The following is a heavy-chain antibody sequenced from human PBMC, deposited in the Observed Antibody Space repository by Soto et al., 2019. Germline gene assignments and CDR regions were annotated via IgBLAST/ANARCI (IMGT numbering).Heavy chain of an antibody. CDR2: INPSGGNT. CDR1: GYTFTSYY. J-gene: IGHJ6*02. Sequence: ASVKVSCKASGYTFTSYYMHWVRQAPGQGLEWMGIINPSGGNTNYAQKFQERVTITRDMSTSTAYMELSSLRSENTAVYYCAADSDDILTGYPPGALYYYYYGMDVWGQGTTVTVSS. V-gene: IGHV1-46*01. D-gene: IGHD3-9*01. CDR3: AADSDDILTGYPPGALYYYYYGMDV.